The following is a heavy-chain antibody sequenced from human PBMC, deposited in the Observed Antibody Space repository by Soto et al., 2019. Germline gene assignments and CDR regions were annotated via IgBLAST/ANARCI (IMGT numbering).Heavy chain of an antibody. Sequence: QVLLVQSGAEVKKPGSSVKISCKASGGSFVNSAINWVRQTPGQGLEWLGGFIPVYRTLNYAQKFQGRVTITADEATGTAYMTLSSLASNDTAVYYCATGVIWIGYFTVDSWGQGTRVTVSS. V-gene: IGHV1-69*01. CDR3: ATGVIWIGYFTVDS. CDR1: GGSFVNSA. CDR2: FIPVYRTL. J-gene: IGHJ4*02. D-gene: IGHD3-3*01.